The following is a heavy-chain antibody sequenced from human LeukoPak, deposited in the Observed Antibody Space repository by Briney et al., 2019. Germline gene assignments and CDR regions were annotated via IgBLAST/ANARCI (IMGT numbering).Heavy chain of an antibody. D-gene: IGHD3-10*01. Sequence: PSQTLSLTCTVSGGSISSGDYYWSWIRQPPGKGLEGIGYIYYSGSTYYNPSLKSRVTISVDTSKNQFSLKLSSVTAADTAVYYCAREAYGSGSWWFDPWGQGTLVTVSS. CDR2: IYYSGST. CDR3: AREAYGSGSWWFDP. CDR1: GGSISSGDYY. V-gene: IGHV4-30-4*01. J-gene: IGHJ5*02.